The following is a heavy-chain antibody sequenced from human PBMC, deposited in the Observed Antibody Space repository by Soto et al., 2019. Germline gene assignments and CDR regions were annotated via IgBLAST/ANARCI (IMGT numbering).Heavy chain of an antibody. CDR3: ARDAEIAVAGRYFDY. V-gene: IGHV1-18*01. D-gene: IGHD6-19*01. J-gene: IGHJ4*02. CDR2: ISAYNGNT. CDR1: GYTFTSYG. Sequence: ASVKVSCKASGYTFTSYGISWVRQAPGQGLEWMGWISAYNGNTNYAQKLQGRVTMTTDTSTSTAYMELRSLRSDDTAVYYCARDAEIAVAGRYFDYWGQGTLVTVSS.